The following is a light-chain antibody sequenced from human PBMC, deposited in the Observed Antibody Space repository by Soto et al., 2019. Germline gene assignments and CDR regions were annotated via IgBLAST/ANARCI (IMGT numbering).Light chain of an antibody. J-gene: IGKJ1*01. CDR2: KAS. CDR1: QTISSW. CDR3: QHYNSYSEA. V-gene: IGKV1-5*03. Sequence: DIQMTQSPSTLSGSVGDRVTITCRASQTISSWLAWYQQKPGKAPKLLIYKASTLKSGVPSRFSGSGSGTEFTLTISSLQPDDCATYYCQHYNSYSEAFSQGTKVELK.